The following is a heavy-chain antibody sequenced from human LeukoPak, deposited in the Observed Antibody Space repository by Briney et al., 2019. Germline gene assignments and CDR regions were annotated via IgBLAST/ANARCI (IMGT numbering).Heavy chain of an antibody. D-gene: IGHD3-16*01. V-gene: IGHV3-7*01. CDR3: ARNQVLRFDVFNV. J-gene: IGHJ3*01. CDR2: IKQDGSEI. CDR1: GFTLNTYW. Sequence: PGGSLRLSCAAAGFTLNTYWMSWVRQAPGKGLEWVANIKQDGSEIYYVDSVKGRFIISRDDAKNSLYLQMNSLRAEDTAVYYCARNQVLRFDVFNVWGQGTMVTVSS.